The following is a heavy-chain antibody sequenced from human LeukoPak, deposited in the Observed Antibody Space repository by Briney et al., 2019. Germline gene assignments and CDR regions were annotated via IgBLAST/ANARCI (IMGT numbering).Heavy chain of an antibody. CDR1: GFTFDDYA. J-gene: IGHJ4*02. CDR3: AKSSDGSTSFDQ. CDR2: ISDSGGTT. Sequence: GGSLRLSCAASGFTFDDYAMSWVRQAPGKGLEWVSGISDSGGTTYYVDSVKGRFTISRDNSKNTLYLQINSLRAEDMALYYCAKSSDGSTSFDQWGQGTLVTVSS. V-gene: IGHV3-23*01. D-gene: IGHD2-2*01.